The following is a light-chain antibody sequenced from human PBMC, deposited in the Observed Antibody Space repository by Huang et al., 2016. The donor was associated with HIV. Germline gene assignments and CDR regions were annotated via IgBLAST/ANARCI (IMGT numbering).Light chain of an antibody. J-gene: IGKJ1*01. CDR2: WAS. Sequence: DIVMTQSPDSLAVSLGERATINCKASQSRLYSANNKNYLAWYQQKPGQPPKLLIYWASTRESGVPDLCSGSGAETDFTLTISSLQAEDVAVYYCHQYYATGTFGQGTKVEI. CDR3: HQYYATGT. CDR1: QSRLYSANNKNY. V-gene: IGKV4-1*01.